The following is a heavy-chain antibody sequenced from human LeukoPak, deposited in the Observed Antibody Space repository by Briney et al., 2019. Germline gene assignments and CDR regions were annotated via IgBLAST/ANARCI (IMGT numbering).Heavy chain of an antibody. CDR2: IKQDGSEK. V-gene: IGHV3-7*04. J-gene: IGHJ4*02. CDR1: GFTFGSYW. CDR3: GRFTRSGDSVY. Sequence: PGGSLRLSCAASGFTFGSYWMTWVRQAPGKGLEWVANIKQDGSEKQYVDSVKGRFAISRDNAENSLYLQMNSLKAEDTAVYYCGRFTRSGDSVYWGQGTLVTVSS. D-gene: IGHD7-27*01.